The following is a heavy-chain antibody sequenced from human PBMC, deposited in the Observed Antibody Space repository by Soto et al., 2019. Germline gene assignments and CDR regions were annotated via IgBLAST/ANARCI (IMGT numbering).Heavy chain of an antibody. CDR2: INPSGGST. Sequence: QVQLVQSGAEVKKPGASVKVSCKASGYTFTSYYMHWVRQAPGQGLEWMGIINPSGGSTSYAQKFQGRVTMTRDTSTSTGYMEVSRLRSEDTAVYYCASLGGHFDYWGQGTLVTVSS. CDR3: ASLGGHFDY. J-gene: IGHJ4*02. V-gene: IGHV1-46*01. CDR1: GYTFTSYY.